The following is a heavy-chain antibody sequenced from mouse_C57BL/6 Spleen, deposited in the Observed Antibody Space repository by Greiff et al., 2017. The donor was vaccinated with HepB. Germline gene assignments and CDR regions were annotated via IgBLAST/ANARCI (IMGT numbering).Heavy chain of an antibody. J-gene: IGHJ2*01. CDR1: GYSITSGYY. CDR2: ISYDGSN. Sequence: EVQRVESGPGLVKPSQSLSLTCSVTGYSITSGYYWNWIRQFPGNKLEWMGYISYDGSNNYNPSLKNRISITRDTSKNQFFLKLNSVTTEDTATYYCAREGYDYDTYFDYWGQGTTLTVSS. V-gene: IGHV3-6*01. D-gene: IGHD2-4*01. CDR3: AREGYDYDTYFDY.